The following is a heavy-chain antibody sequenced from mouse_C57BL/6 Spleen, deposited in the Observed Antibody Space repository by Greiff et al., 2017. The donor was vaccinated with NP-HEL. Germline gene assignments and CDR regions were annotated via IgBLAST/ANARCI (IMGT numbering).Heavy chain of an antibody. CDR3: ARHGNYGRSAMDY. V-gene: IGHV2-6-1*01. CDR2: IWSDGST. D-gene: IGHD1-1*01. CDR1: GFSLTSYG. Sequence: QVQLKDSGPGLVAPSQSLSITCTVSGFSLTSYGVHWVRQPPGKGLEWLVVIWSDGSTTYNSALKSRLSISKDNSKSQVFLKMNSLQTDDTAMYYCARHGNYGRSAMDYWGQGTSVTVSS. J-gene: IGHJ4*01.